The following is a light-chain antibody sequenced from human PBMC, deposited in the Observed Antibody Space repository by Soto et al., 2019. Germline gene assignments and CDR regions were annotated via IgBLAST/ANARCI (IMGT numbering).Light chain of an antibody. J-gene: IGLJ3*02. CDR2: EVN. V-gene: IGLV2-14*01. CDR1: SSDVDGYDY. Sequence: QSALTQPASVSGSPGQSITISCTGSSSDVDGYDYVSWYQQHPGKAPKPMIYEVNNRPSGVSNRFSGSKSGNTASLTISGLQAEDDADYYCSSYTSISSWVFGGGTKVTVL. CDR3: SSYTSISSWV.